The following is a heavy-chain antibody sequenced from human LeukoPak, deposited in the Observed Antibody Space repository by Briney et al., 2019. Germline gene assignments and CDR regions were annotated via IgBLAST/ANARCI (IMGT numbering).Heavy chain of an antibody. D-gene: IGHD2-15*01. V-gene: IGHV4-34*01. CDR2: INHSGST. J-gene: IGHJ6*03. Sequence: PSETLSLTCAVYGGSFSGYYWSWIRQPPGKGLEWIGEINHSGSTNYNPSLKSRVTISVDTSKNQFSLKLSSVTAADTAVYYCARLSRGGYCSGGSCYSYYYYMDVWGKGTTVTISS. CDR1: GGSFSGYY. CDR3: ARLSRGGYCSGGSCYSYYYYMDV.